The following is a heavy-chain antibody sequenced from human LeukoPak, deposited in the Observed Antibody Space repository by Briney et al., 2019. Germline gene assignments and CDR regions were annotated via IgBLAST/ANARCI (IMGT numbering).Heavy chain of an antibody. V-gene: IGHV4-4*07. CDR1: GGSISSYY. Sequence: SETLSLTCTVSGGSISSYYWNWIRQPAGKGLELIGRIYSSGSTNYNPSLKSRVNMSVHTSKNPFSMKLSSVPHADTAVYYCARDPSSLGGRFDPWGQGTLVAVSS. D-gene: IGHD3-16*01. CDR3: ARDPSSLGGRFDP. J-gene: IGHJ5*02. CDR2: IYSSGST.